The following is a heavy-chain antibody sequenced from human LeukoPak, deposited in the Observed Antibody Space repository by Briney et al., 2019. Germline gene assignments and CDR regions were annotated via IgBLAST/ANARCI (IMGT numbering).Heavy chain of an antibody. V-gene: IGHV4-34*01. D-gene: IGHD6-19*01. CDR3: ARGREGIAVRWWVEETRWHFLDP. CDR1: SGSFSDYY. Sequence: TPSETLSLTCAVYSGSFSDYYWSWIRQPPGKGLEWIGEITHSGSTNYNPSLKGRVTISVDTSKNQFSLKLSSATGADTAVYYCARGREGIAVRWWVEETRWHFLDPWGQGTLVTVSS. J-gene: IGHJ5*02. CDR2: ITHSGST.